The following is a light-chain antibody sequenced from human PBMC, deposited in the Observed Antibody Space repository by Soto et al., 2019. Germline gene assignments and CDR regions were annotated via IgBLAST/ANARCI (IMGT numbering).Light chain of an antibody. CDR3: QQSYSTPPT. J-gene: IGKJ1*01. V-gene: IGKV1-8*01. Sequence: AIRITQSPSSFSASTGDRVTITCRASQGISRYLAWYQQKPGKAPKLLIYAASTLQSGVPSRFSGSGSGTDFTLTISCLQSEDSATYYCQQSYSTPPTFGQGTNVDIK. CDR1: QGISRY. CDR2: AAS.